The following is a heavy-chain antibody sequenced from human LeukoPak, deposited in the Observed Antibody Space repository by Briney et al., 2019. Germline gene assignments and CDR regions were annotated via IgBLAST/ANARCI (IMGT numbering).Heavy chain of an antibody. CDR1: GYTFTSYD. Sequence: GASVKVSCKASGYTFTSYDMNWVRQAPGQGLEWMGWMNPNSGNTDYAQKLQGRVTMTRNTSTSTAYMELSSLRSEDTAVYYCARRRLTGSSWFDPWGQGTLVTVSS. J-gene: IGHJ5*02. CDR3: ARRRLTGSSWFDP. CDR2: MNPNSGNT. V-gene: IGHV1-8*01.